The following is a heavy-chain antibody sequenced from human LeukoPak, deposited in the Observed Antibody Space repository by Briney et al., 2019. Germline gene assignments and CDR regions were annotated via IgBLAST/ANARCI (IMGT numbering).Heavy chain of an antibody. CDR3: ARPTGYSYTAPYFDY. CDR2: ISSSGSTI. V-gene: IGHV3-11*01. CDR1: GFTFSDYY. J-gene: IGHJ4*02. D-gene: IGHD5-18*01. Sequence: GGSLRLSCAASGFTFSDYYMSWVRQAPGKGLEWVSYISSSGSTIYYADSVKGRFTISRDNAKNSLYLQMNSLRAEDTAVYYCARPTGYSYTAPYFDYWGQGTLVTVSS.